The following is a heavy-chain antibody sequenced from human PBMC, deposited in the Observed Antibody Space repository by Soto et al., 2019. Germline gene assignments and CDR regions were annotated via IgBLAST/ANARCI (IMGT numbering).Heavy chain of an antibody. CDR1: GGTFSSYA. J-gene: IGHJ4*02. CDR2: IIPIFGTA. V-gene: IGHV1-69*12. D-gene: IGHD5-18*01. Sequence: QVQLVQSGAEVTKPGSSVKVSCKASGGTFSSYAISWVRQAPGQGLEWMGGIIPIFGTANYAQKFQGRVTLTADEPTSTAYLALSSVTAEDTAVYYGARGSGTALVTFDYWGQGTLVTVSS. CDR3: ARGSGTALVTFDY.